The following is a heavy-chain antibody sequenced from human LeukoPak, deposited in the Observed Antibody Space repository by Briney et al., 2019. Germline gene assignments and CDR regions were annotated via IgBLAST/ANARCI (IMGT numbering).Heavy chain of an antibody. J-gene: IGHJ6*03. Sequence: GGSLRLSCAASGFTFSDYYMSWVRQAPGKGLEWVANIKQDGSEKYYVDSVKGRFTISRDNAKNSLYLQMNSLRAEDTAVYYCARDPNYYYYYYMDVWGKGTTVTASS. V-gene: IGHV3-7*01. CDR1: GFTFSDYY. CDR3: ARDPNYYYYYYMDV. CDR2: IKQDGSEK.